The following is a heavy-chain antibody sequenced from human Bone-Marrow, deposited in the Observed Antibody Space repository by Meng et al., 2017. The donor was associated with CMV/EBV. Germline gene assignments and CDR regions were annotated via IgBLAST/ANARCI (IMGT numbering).Heavy chain of an antibody. CDR3: ARIYGGNPVVDY. J-gene: IGHJ4*02. Sequence: SCASSRFTFSKYSMSWVRQAPGKGLEWVSAITSSSSYICYADSVKGRFTISRDNAKNSLYLQMNSLRAEDSAVYYCARIYGGNPVVDYWGQGTLVTVSS. CDR2: ITSSSSYI. CDR1: RFTFSKYS. V-gene: IGHV3-21*01. D-gene: IGHD4-23*01.